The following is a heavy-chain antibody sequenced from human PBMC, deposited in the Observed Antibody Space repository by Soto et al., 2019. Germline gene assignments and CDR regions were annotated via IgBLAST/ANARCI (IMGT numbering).Heavy chain of an antibody. CDR3: ARASYWFDP. D-gene: IGHD6-6*01. CDR2: INHSGST. Sequence: PSETLSLTCAVYGGSFSGYYWSWIRQPPGKGLEWIGEINHSGSTNYNPSLKSRVTISVDTSKNQFSLKLSSVTAADTAVYYCARASYWFDPWGQGPLVTVSS. CDR1: GGSFSGYY. V-gene: IGHV4-34*01. J-gene: IGHJ5*02.